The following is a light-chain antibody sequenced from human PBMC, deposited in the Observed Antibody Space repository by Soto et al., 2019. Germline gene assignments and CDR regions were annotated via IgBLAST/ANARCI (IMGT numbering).Light chain of an antibody. CDR2: SND. CDR1: SSNIEANY. J-gene: IGLJ2*01. CDR3: SATDGRLSGPV. V-gene: IGLV1-47*02. Sequence: QSVLTQPPSASGTPGQRVTISCSGSSSNIEANYVYWYQHLPGAAPKLLIYSNDQRPSGVPDRFSASKSGTSASLAISGLRSEDEGDYYCSATDGRLSGPVFGGGTKVTVL.